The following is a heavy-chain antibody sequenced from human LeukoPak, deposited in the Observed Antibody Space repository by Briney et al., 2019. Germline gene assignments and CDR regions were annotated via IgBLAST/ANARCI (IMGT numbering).Heavy chain of an antibody. V-gene: IGHV3-48*03. CDR2: TSSSGSTI. CDR3: AREWDWGSSGYMDV. Sequence: GGSLRLSCAASGFTFSSYEMNWVRQAPGKGLEWVSYTSSSGSTIYYADSVKGRFTISRDNAKNSLYLQMNSLRAEDTAVYYCAREWDWGSSGYMDVWGKGTTVTVSS. D-gene: IGHD7-27*01. CDR1: GFTFSSYE. J-gene: IGHJ6*03.